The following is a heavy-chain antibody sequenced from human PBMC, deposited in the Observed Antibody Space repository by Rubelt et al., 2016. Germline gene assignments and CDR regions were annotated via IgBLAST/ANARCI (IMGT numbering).Heavy chain of an antibody. D-gene: IGHD1-26*01. CDR2: VHYDGTT. J-gene: IGHJ4*02. Sequence: QLQLQESGPGLVKPSETLSLTCTLSGGSISGSNYRWGWIRQPPGKGLEWIGNVHYDGTTDYTPSLKSRVTISLDTSTSHVSLKLYSVTAADTAVYYCARTYRYYSDYWGQGTLVTVSS. CDR3: ARTYRYYSDY. CDR1: GGSISGSNYR. V-gene: IGHV4-39*07.